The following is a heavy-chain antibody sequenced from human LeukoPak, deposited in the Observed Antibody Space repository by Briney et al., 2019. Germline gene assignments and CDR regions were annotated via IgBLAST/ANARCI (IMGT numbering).Heavy chain of an antibody. J-gene: IGHJ5*02. Sequence: GGSLRLSCAASGFTFSSYAMSWVRQAPGKGLEWVSGISGGGGSTYYADSVKGRFTVSRDNSKNMLWLQMTSLRAEDTAMYYCARAKYDYGDPVGWFDPWGQGTLVTVSS. CDR3: ARAKYDYGDPVGWFDP. D-gene: IGHD4-17*01. V-gene: IGHV3-23*01. CDR2: ISGGGGST. CDR1: GFTFSSYA.